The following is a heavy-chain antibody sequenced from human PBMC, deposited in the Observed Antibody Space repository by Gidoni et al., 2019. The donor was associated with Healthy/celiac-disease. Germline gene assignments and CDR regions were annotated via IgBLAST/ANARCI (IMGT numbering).Heavy chain of an antibody. CDR2: IYYSGST. V-gene: IGHV4-39*01. J-gene: IGHJ3*02. CDR1: GGSISSSSYY. D-gene: IGHD1-26*01. Sequence: QLQLQESGPGLVKPSETLSLTCTVSGGSISSSSYYWGWIRQPPGKGLEWIGSIYYSGSTYYNPSLKSRVTISVDTSKNQFSLKRSSVTAADTAVYYCARKERYYNAFDIWGQGTMVTVSS. CDR3: ARKERYYNAFDI.